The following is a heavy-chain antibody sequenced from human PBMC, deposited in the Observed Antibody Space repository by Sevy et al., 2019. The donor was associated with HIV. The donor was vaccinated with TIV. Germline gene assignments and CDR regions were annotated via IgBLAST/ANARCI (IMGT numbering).Heavy chain of an antibody. J-gene: IGHJ6*02. D-gene: IGHD2-8*02. CDR1: GFIFSSYA. V-gene: IGHV3-23*01. CDR3: SKDLPSEGRYCTGGVCYNGYYYYGMDV. Sequence: GGSLRLSCAASGFIFSSYAMSWVRQAPGKGLEWVSAISGSGGSTYYADSVKGRFTISRDNSKNTLYLQMNSLRAEDTAVYYCSKDLPSEGRYCTGGVCYNGYYYYGMDVWGQGATVTVSS. CDR2: ISGSGGST.